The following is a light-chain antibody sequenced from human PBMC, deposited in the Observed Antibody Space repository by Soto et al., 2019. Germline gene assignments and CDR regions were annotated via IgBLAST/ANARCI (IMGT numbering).Light chain of an antibody. Sequence: EIVLTQSPATLSLSPGERAILSGMASQSVGTYLAWYQQRPGQPPRLLIYDTSNRATGIPARFSGSGSGTDFTLTISGLEPADLGVYYCQQRHNWPITFGQGTRLEIK. J-gene: IGKJ5*01. CDR1: QSVGTY. CDR2: DTS. V-gene: IGKV3-11*01. CDR3: QQRHNWPIT.